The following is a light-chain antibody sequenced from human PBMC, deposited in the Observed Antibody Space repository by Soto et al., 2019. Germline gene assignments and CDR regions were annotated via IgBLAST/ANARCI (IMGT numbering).Light chain of an antibody. V-gene: IGKV1-17*01. CDR3: LQHNSDPFT. CDR1: QGIRND. Sequence: DIQMTQSPSSLSASVGDRVTITCRASQGIRNDLTWYQQKLGKAPKRLITAASSLQSGVPSRFSGSGSGTEFTLTISSLQPEDLAACYCLQHNSDPFTFGGGTKVDIK. CDR2: AAS. J-gene: IGKJ4*01.